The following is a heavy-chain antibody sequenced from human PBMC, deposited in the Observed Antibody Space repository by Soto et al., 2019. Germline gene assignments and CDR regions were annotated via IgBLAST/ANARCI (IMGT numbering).Heavy chain of an antibody. V-gene: IGHV1-69*02. J-gene: IGHJ6*03. D-gene: IGHD2-15*01. CDR2: IIPILGIA. Sequence: SVKVSCKASGGTFSSYTISWVRQAPGQGLEWMGRIIPILGIANYAQKFQGRVTITADKSTSTAYMELSSLRSEDTAVYYCAIVVVPNYYYYYMDVWGKGTTVTVSS. CDR3: AIVVVPNYYYYYMDV. CDR1: GGTFSSYT.